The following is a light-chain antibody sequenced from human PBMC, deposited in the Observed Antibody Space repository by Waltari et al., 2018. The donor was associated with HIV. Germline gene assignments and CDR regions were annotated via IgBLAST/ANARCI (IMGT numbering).Light chain of an antibody. CDR3: QQRSNWPPWT. V-gene: IGKV3-11*01. Sequence: DIVLTQSPATLSLSPGETATLSCRASQTIGTFLAWYQQKRGQAPRLLTHDASHRATGVPARFNASGSGTDFTLTISRLEPEDCAVYYCQQRSNWPPWTFGQGTKVEIK. CDR2: DAS. J-gene: IGKJ1*01. CDR1: QTIGTF.